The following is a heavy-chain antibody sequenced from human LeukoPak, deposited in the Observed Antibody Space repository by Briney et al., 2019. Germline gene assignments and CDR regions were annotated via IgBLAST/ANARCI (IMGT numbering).Heavy chain of an antibody. CDR3: ASQRGWWVRWPFDY. V-gene: IGHV3-7*01. J-gene: IGHJ4*02. Sequence: GGSLRLSCAASGFTFSSYWMSWVRQAPGKGLEWVANIKEDGSEKYYVDSVKGRFTISRDNAKNSLYLQMNSLRAEDTAVYYCASQRGWWVRWPFDYWGQGTLVTVSS. D-gene: IGHD2-15*01. CDR2: IKEDGSEK. CDR1: GFTFSSYW.